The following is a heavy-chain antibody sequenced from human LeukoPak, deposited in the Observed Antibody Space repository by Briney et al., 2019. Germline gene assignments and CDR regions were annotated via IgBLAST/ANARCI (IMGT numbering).Heavy chain of an antibody. CDR1: GFTFSNYN. J-gene: IGHJ3*02. CDR2: ISNSGDYI. V-gene: IGHV3-21*01. D-gene: IGHD5-18*01. CDR3: ARDTATHDAFDI. Sequence: GGSLRLSCAASGFTFSNYNMNWVRQAPGKGLEWVSSISNSGDYIYYADSLKGRFTISRDNAKNSLYLQMNSLRAEDTAVYYCARDTATHDAFDIWGQGTMVTVSS.